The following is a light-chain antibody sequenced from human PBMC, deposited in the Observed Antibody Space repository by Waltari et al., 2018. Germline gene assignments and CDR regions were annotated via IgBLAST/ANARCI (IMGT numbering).Light chain of an antibody. Sequence: SYELTPPPSVSGSPGQPASLTRSGYKLGEKYACWYQQKPGQSPVLVIYQDSKRPSGIPERFSGSNSGNTATLTISGTQAMDEADYYCQAWDSSTVVFGGGTKLTVL. V-gene: IGLV3-1*01. CDR1: KLGEKY. CDR3: QAWDSSTVV. CDR2: QDS. J-gene: IGLJ2*01.